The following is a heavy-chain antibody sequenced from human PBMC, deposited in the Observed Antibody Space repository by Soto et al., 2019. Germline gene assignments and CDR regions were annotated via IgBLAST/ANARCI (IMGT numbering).Heavy chain of an antibody. CDR3: AKGRKQWEFDP. D-gene: IGHD6-19*01. J-gene: IGHJ5*02. CDR2: ISWNSGSI. CDR1: GFTFDDYA. Sequence: PGGSLRLSCAASGFTFDDYAMHWVRQAPGKGLEWVSGISWNSGSIGYADSVKGRFTISRDNAKNSLYLQMNSLRAEDTALYYCAKGRKQWEFDPWGQGTLVTVSS. V-gene: IGHV3-9*01.